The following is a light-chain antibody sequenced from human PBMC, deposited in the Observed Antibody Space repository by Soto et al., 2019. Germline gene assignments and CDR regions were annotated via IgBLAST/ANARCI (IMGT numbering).Light chain of an antibody. CDR3: QQYNHYRRT. J-gene: IGKJ1*01. CDR1: QSISSW. V-gene: IGKV1-5*03. Sequence: DLQMTQSPSTLSASVGDRVTITCRASQSISSWLAWYQQKPGKAPKLLIYKASSLESVVPSRFSGSGSGTEFSLTISSVQPDDFATYYCQQYNHYRRTFGQGNKVEIK. CDR2: KAS.